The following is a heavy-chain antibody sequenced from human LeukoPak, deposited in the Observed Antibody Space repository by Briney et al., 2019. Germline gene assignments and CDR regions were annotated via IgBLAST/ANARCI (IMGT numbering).Heavy chain of an antibody. V-gene: IGHV4-39*07. CDR2: INHSGST. CDR3: ARSDFRRITMIVVVTTPRYFQH. Sequence: ASETLSLTCTVSGGSISSSGYYWRWIRQPPGKGLEWIGEINHSGSTNYNPSLKSRVTISVATSKNQFSLKLSSVTAADTAVYYCARSDFRRITMIVVVTTPRYFQHWGQGTLVTVSS. D-gene: IGHD3-22*01. J-gene: IGHJ1*01. CDR1: GGSISSSGYY.